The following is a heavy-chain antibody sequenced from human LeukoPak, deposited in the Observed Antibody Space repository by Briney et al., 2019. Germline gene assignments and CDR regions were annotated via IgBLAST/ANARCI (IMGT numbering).Heavy chain of an antibody. J-gene: IGHJ4*02. CDR1: GGSISSYY. D-gene: IGHD6-19*01. Sequence: PSETLSLTCTISGGSISSYYWSWIRQPPGKGLEWIGYIYYSGSTNYNPSLKSRVTISVDTPKNQFSLKLSSVTAADTAVYYCARAVAGNFDYWGQGTLVTVSS. V-gene: IGHV4-59*01. CDR3: ARAVAGNFDY. CDR2: IYYSGST.